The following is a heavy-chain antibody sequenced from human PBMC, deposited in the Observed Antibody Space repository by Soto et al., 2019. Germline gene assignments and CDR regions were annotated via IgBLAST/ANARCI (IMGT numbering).Heavy chain of an antibody. J-gene: IGHJ4*02. V-gene: IGHV4-59*01. CDR2: IYYNGAI. CDR1: GGSISSNY. D-gene: IGHD2-2*01. CDR3: ARFYCSSNSCTGFDY. Sequence: KSSETLSLTCSVSGGSISSNYWSWIRQPPGKGLEWIAYIYYNGAINYNPSVKSRVTISTDTSKNQFSLKLSSVTAADTAVYYCARFYCSSNSCTGFDYWGQGALVTVSS.